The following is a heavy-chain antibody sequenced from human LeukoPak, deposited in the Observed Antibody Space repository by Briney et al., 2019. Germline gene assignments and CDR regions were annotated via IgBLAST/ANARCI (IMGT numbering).Heavy chain of an antibody. CDR3: ARHLSYYYDSSGYYYDGAFDI. D-gene: IGHD3-22*01. CDR1: GGSISSSSYY. V-gene: IGHV4-39*01. CDR2: ICYSGST. Sequence: SETLSLTCTVSGGSISSSSYYWGWIRQPPGKGLEWIGSICYSGSTYYNPSLKSRVTISVDTSKNQFSLKLSSVTAADTAVYYCARHLSYYYDSSGYYYDGAFDIWGQGTMVTVSS. J-gene: IGHJ3*02.